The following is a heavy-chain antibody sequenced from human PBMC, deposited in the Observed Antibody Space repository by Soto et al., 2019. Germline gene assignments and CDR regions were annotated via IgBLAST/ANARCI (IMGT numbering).Heavy chain of an antibody. CDR1: GGTLSSYA. D-gene: IGHD6-19*01. CDR2: IIPIFGTA. CDR3: AREGSIAVAGTRMVY. J-gene: IGHJ4*02. V-gene: IGHV1-69*13. Sequence: GASMKVSCKASGGTLSSYAIRWVRQAPGQGLEWMGGIIPIFGTANYAQKFQGRVTITADESTSTAYMELSSLRSEDTAVYYCAREGSIAVAGTRMVYWGQGTLVTVSS.